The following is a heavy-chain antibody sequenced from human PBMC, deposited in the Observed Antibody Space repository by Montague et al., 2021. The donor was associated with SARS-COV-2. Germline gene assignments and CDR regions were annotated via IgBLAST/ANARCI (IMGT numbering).Heavy chain of an antibody. D-gene: IGHD2-15*01. Sequence: SLRLSCAASGFTFSSYEMNWVRQAPGKGLEWVSYISSSGSTLYYADSVKGRFTISRDNAKNSLYLQMNSLRAEDTAVYYCAATSGDIVVVVAAYFSMDVWGEGTTVTVSS. CDR3: AATSGDIVVVVAAYFSMDV. J-gene: IGHJ6*02. V-gene: IGHV3-48*03. CDR1: GFTFSSYE. CDR2: ISSSGSTL.